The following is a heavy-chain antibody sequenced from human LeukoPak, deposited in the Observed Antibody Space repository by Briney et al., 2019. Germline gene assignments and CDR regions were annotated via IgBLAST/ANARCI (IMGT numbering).Heavy chain of an antibody. D-gene: IGHD6-19*01. CDR3: AKREYSSGWYATGPDAFDI. J-gene: IGHJ3*02. V-gene: IGHV3-23*01. CDR1: GFIFSSNG. CDR2: IGSGGKDT. Sequence: GGSLRLSCAASGFIFSSNGMSWVRQAPGKGLDWVSSIGSGGKDTYYADSVKGRFTISRDNSKNTFYLQMNSLRAEDTAAYYCAKREYSSGWYATGPDAFDIWGQGTMVTVSS.